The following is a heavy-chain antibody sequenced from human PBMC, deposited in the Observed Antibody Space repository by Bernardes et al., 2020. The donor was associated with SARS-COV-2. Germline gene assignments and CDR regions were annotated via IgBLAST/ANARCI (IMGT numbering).Heavy chain of an antibody. V-gene: IGHV3-21*01. CDR3: ARETVKPNYYYYYGMDV. Sequence: GSLRLSCAASGFTFSSYSMNWVRQAPGKGLEWVSSISSSSSYIYYADSVKGRFTISRDNAKNSLYLQMNSLRAEDTAVYYCARETVKPNYYYYYGMDVWGQGTTVTVSS. CDR2: ISSSSSYI. J-gene: IGHJ6*02. CDR1: GFTFSSYS. D-gene: IGHD4-17*01.